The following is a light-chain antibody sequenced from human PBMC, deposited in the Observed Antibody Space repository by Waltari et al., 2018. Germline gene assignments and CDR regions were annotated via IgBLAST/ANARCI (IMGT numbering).Light chain of an antibody. V-gene: IGLV2-14*03. CDR2: DVT. Sequence: QSALTQPASVSASPGQSIPIPSPGTRRYLGCYHYVSWYQQHPGQAPKLMIYDVTNRPSGVSNRFSGSKSGNTASLTISGLQAEDEADYYCSSYTASSTLIFGGGTKLTVL. J-gene: IGLJ2*01. CDR1: RRYLGCYHY. CDR3: SSYTASSTLI.